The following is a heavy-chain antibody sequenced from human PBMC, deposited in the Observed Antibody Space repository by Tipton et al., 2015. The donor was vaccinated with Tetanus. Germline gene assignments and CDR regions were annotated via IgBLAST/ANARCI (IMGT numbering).Heavy chain of an antibody. CDR3: ARAHLTASHMSPGGT. V-gene: IGHV3-7*01. Sequence: AVSGFTLSTYWMSWVRQAPGKGLEWVASIKQDGSEKYYVDSVKGRFTISRDNAKNSLHLQMNSLTAEDTAVYYCARAHLTASHMSPGGTGGRGTLVAVSS. CDR1: GFTLSTYW. CDR2: IKQDGSEK. D-gene: IGHD3-16*01. J-gene: IGHJ4*02.